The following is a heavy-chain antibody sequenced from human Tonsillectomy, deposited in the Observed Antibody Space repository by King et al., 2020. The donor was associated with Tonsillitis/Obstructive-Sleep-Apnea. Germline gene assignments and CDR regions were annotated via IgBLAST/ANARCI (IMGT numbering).Heavy chain of an antibody. CDR3: ARVAGVVVKMDP. CDR2: INTNSGDP. J-gene: IGHJ6*04. CDR1: GYTFSSYA. Sequence: VQLVESGSELKKPGASVRISCKASGYTFSSYALNWVRQAPGQGLEWMGWINTNSGDPKYAQGFTGRFVFSLDTSVSTAFLQINNLKAEDTAVYYCARVAGVVVKMDPWGKGTPVTVSS. D-gene: IGHD6-19*01. V-gene: IGHV7-4-1*02.